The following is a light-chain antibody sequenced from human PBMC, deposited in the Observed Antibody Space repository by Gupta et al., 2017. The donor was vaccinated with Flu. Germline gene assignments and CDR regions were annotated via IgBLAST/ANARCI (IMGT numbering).Light chain of an antibody. J-gene: IGKJ2*01. CDR2: VAS. CDR1: QSVSSN. Sequence: ERATLSCRASQSVSSNLAWYQQKPGQAPRLLIYVASTRATGIPARFSGSGSGTEFTLTISSLQSEDFAVYYCQQYNNWPPRTFGQGTKLEIK. V-gene: IGKV3-15*01. CDR3: QQYNNWPPRT.